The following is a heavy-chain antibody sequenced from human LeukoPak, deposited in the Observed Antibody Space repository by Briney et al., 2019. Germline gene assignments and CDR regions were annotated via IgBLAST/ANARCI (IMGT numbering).Heavy chain of an antibody. V-gene: IGHV3-21*01. D-gene: IGHD1-26*01. CDR3: ARDSWELLPPPREHDAFDI. J-gene: IGHJ3*02. CDR2: ISSSSSYI. Sequence: GGSLRLSCAASGFTFSSYSMNWFRRAPGKGLEWFSSISSSSSYIYYADSVKGRFTISRDNAKNSLYLKMNSLRAEDTAVYYCARDSWELLPPPREHDAFDIWGQGTMVTVSS. CDR1: GFTFSSYS.